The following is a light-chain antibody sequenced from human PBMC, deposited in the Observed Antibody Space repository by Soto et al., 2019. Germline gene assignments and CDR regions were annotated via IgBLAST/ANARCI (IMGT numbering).Light chain of an antibody. J-gene: IGKJ2*01. Sequence: DMVLTQSPGTLSLSPGERATLSCRASRGLASSYLGWYQQKPGQPPRLLLYAASKRATGIPDRFSGSGSGTDFTLTINRLEPEDSAVYYCQQYGSSPPYTFGQGTKVDTK. V-gene: IGKV3-20*01. CDR3: QQYGSSPPYT. CDR2: AAS. CDR1: RGLASSY.